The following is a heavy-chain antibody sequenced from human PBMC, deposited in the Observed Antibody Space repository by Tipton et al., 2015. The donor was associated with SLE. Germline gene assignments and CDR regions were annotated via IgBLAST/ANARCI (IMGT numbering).Heavy chain of an antibody. CDR3: ASLGRIQDY. CDR2: VYHSGTT. D-gene: IGHD1-26*01. J-gene: IGHJ4*02. V-gene: IGHV4-59*01. Sequence: LRLSCTASAFTFGDYAMSWVRQPPGKGLEWLGFVYHSGTTGYNPSLSNRLTLSLDTSRNHFSLKLTSVTAADTAIYYCASLGRIQDYWGQGTLVTVSS. CDR1: AFTFGDYA.